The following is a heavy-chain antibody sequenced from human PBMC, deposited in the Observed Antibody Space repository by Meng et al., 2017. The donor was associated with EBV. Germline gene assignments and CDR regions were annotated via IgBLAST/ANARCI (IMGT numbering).Heavy chain of an antibody. Sequence: EGEVVESGGGLVKRRGSQQLTCAGLGLLYKNAWMNWVRQARGKGLEWVGSIKSQGEDEATDYAAPVRGRFTISRDDSKNTVYLQMNSLRIEDTAVYYCSTDQRGGRRDLDYWGQGTLVTVSS. D-gene: IGHD5-12*01. CDR3: STDQRGGRRDLDY. J-gene: IGHJ4*02. V-gene: IGHV3-15*07. CDR2: IKSQGEDEAT. CDR1: GLLYKNAW.